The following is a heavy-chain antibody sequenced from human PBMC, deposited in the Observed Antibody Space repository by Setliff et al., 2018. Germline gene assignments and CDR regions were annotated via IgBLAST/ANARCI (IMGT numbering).Heavy chain of an antibody. CDR1: GGTFINYA. Sequence: GASVKVSCKASGGTFINYAISWVRQAPGQGLEWMGGIIPIFGTANYAQKFQGRVTITADESKSTAYMELSSLRSEDTAVYYCARVSRTIVAARGFDYWGQGTLVTVSS. D-gene: IGHD1-26*01. V-gene: IGHV1-69*13. CDR2: IIPIFGTA. J-gene: IGHJ4*02. CDR3: ARVSRTIVAARGFDY.